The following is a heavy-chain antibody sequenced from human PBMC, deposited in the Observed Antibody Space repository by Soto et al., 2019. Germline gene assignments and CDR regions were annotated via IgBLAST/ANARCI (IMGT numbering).Heavy chain of an antibody. CDR1: GGTFSSYA. CDR3: GVEMATNGSLDY. V-gene: IGHV1-69*13. CDR2: VTPIFGTA. Sequence: VKVSCKASGGTFSSYAISWVRQAPGQGLEWVGGVTPIFGTADYAQKFQGRVTLTADESTSTAYMELSSLRSEATAVYCSGVEMATNGSLDYWGQGTLVTVSS. D-gene: IGHD5-12*01. J-gene: IGHJ4*02.